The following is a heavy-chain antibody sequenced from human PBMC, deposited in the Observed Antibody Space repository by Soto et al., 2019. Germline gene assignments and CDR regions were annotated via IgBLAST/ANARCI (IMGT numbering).Heavy chain of an antibody. CDR2: VYHTGTT. Sequence: SETLSLTCTVSGDSIRSSYWSWVRQPPGRGLEWIGYVYHTGTTNSNPSLKSRVTISAGTSKNLFSLKLISVTPADTAVYFCARDMSGGSSWYEFDSWGPGTLVTVSS. CDR1: GDSIRSSY. CDR3: ARDMSGGSSWYEFDS. V-gene: IGHV4-59*01. D-gene: IGHD6-13*01. J-gene: IGHJ4*02.